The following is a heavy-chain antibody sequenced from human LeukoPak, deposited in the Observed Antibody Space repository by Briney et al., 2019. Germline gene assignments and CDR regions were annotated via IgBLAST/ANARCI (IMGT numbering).Heavy chain of an antibody. D-gene: IGHD6-19*01. CDR2: IYYSGST. J-gene: IGHJ5*02. V-gene: IGHV4-39*01. CDR3: ARREGSGWPYNWLDP. Sequence: SETLSLTCTVSGGSISSSSYYWGWIRQPPGKGLEWIGSIYYSGSTYYNPSLKSRVTISVDTSKNQFSLKLSSVTAADTAVYYCARREGSGWPYNWLDPWGQGTLVTVSS. CDR1: GGSISSSSYY.